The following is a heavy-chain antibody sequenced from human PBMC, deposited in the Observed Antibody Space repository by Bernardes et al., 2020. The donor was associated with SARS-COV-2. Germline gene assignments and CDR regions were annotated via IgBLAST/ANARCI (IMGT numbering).Heavy chain of an antibody. Sequence: GGSLRLSCAASGFIVNSNYMSWVRQAPGKGLEWVSLIYSGGSTFYTDSVKGRFTISRDNSKNTLYLQMNNLRAEDTAVYYCARDSRFLEWLSPDDAFDIWGQGTMVTVSS. CDR1: GFIVNSNY. V-gene: IGHV3-66*01. D-gene: IGHD3-3*01. CDR3: ARDSRFLEWLSPDDAFDI. J-gene: IGHJ3*02. CDR2: IYSGGST.